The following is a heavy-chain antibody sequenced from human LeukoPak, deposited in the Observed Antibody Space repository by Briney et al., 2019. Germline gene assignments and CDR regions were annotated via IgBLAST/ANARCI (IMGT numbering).Heavy chain of an antibody. CDR1: GYTSTGYY. V-gene: IGHV1-2*02. J-gene: IGHJ4*02. Sequence: ASVKVSCKASGYTSTGYYMHWVRQAPGQGLEWMGWINPNSGGTNYAQKFQGRVTMTRDTSISTAYMELSRLRSDDTAVYYCAREYGSGSYTDYWGQGTLVTVSS. CDR3: AREYGSGSYTDY. D-gene: IGHD3-10*01. CDR2: INPNSGGT.